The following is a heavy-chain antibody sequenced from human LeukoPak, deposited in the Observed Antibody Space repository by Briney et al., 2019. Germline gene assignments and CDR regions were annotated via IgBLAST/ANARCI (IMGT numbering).Heavy chain of an antibody. CDR3: ARWRGAQSEFEY. D-gene: IGHD3-3*01. J-gene: IGHJ4*02. CDR2: IKQDGSEK. CDR1: GFTFSTYW. Sequence: GGSLRLSCTASGFTFSTYWMSWVRQAPGKGLECVASIKQDGSEKEYVDSVKGRFTISRDNAKSSLYLQMISLRAEDTAVCYCARWRGAQSEFEYWGQGTLVTVSS. V-gene: IGHV3-7*01.